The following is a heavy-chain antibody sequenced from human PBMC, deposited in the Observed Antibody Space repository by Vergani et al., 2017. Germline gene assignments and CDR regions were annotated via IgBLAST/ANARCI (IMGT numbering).Heavy chain of an antibody. CDR1: GFTFSSYA. Sequence: EVQLLESGGGLVQPGGSLRLSCAASGFTFSSYAMSWVRQAPGKGLEWVSAISGSGGRTYYADSVKGRFTITSDNSKNTLYLQMNSLRAEDTAVYYCAKDPPYIAAAAGTDGDYFDYWGQGTLVTVSS. V-gene: IGHV3-23*01. CDR2: ISGSGGRT. J-gene: IGHJ4*02. D-gene: IGHD6-13*01. CDR3: AKDPPYIAAAAGTDGDYFDY.